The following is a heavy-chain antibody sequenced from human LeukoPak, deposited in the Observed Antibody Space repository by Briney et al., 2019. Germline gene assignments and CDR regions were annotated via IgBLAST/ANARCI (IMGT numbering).Heavy chain of an antibody. CDR2: ISGYSGNT. V-gene: IGHV1-18*01. D-gene: IGHD2-15*01. CDR3: ARDIATVVHQD. Sequence: ASVKVSCKASGYTFTSYGISWVRQAPGQGLEWMGWISGYSGNTNYVQKFQSRVTMTTDRSTTTAYMELRSLRSDDTAVYYCARDIATVVHQDWGQGTLVTVSS. CDR1: GYTFTSYG. J-gene: IGHJ4*02.